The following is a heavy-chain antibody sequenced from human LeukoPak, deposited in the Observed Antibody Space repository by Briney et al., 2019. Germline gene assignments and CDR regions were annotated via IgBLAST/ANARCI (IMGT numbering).Heavy chain of an antibody. CDR3: ARGVGADNWFDP. D-gene: IGHD1-26*01. V-gene: IGHV4-30-4*01. CDR2: IYYSGST. CDR1: GGSISSGDYY. Sequence: PSQTLSLTCTVSGGSISSGDYYWSWIRQPPGKGLEWIGYIYYSGSTYYNPSLKSRVTISVDTSKNQFSLKLSSVTAADTAVYYCARGVGADNWFDPWGQGTLVTVSS. J-gene: IGHJ5*02.